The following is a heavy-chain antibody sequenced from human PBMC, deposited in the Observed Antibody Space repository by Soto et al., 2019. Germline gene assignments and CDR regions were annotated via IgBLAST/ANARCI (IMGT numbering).Heavy chain of an antibody. CDR1: GFTFSSYW. Sequence: GGSLRLSCAASGFTFSSYWMSWVRQAPGKGLEWVAVIWYDGSNKYYADSVKGRFTISRDNSKNTLYLQMNSLRAEDTAVYYCARDQRPGPFYGDYDLGYFQHWGQGTLVTVSS. D-gene: IGHD4-17*01. CDR3: ARDQRPGPFYGDYDLGYFQH. V-gene: IGHV3-33*08. J-gene: IGHJ1*01. CDR2: IWYDGSNK.